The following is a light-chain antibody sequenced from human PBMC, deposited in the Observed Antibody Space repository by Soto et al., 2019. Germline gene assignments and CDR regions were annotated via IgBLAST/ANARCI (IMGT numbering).Light chain of an antibody. V-gene: IGKV3D-20*02. CDR3: HQRQSWPRT. CDR2: GAS. CDR1: QSVSSSY. J-gene: IGKJ1*01. Sequence: EIVLTQSPATLSLSPGERATLSCRASQSVSSSYLAWYQQKPGQAPRLLIYGASSRAAGIPARFSASGTGTDFTLTISDVQPEDFAVYYCHQRQSWPRTFGQGTKVDIK.